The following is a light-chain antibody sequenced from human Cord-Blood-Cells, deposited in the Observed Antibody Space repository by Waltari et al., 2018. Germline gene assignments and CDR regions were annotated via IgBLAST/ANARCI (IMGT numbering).Light chain of an antibody. CDR3: CSYAGSSTHVV. CDR1: SSDVGSYNL. CDR2: EGS. J-gene: IGLJ2*01. Sequence: QSALTQPASVSGSPGQSITISCTGTSSDVGSYNLVSWYQQHPGKAPKLMIYEGSKRPSGVSNRFSGSKSGNTASLTSSGLRADDEADYYCCSYAGSSTHVVFGGGTKLTVL. V-gene: IGLV2-23*01.